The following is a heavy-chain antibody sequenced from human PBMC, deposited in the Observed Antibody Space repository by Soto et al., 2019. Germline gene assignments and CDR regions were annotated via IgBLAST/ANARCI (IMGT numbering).Heavy chain of an antibody. CDR3: AREERYFDWLLPYYFDY. Sequence: GGSLRLSCAASGFTYSSYAMHWVRQAPGKGLEWVAVISYDGSNKYYADSVKGRFTISRDNSKNTLYLQMNSLRAEDTAVYYCAREERYFDWLLPYYFDYWGQGTLVTSPQ. V-gene: IGHV3-30-3*01. CDR2: ISYDGSNK. D-gene: IGHD3-9*01. J-gene: IGHJ4*02. CDR1: GFTYSSYA.